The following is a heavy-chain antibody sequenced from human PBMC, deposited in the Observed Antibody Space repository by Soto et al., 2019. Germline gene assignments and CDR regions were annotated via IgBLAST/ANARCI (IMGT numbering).Heavy chain of an antibody. CDR1: GFTFNRYS. J-gene: IGHJ4*02. V-gene: IGHV3-21*01. CDR2: ISSSSNFI. CDR3: ARGEGSGSYVGDY. D-gene: IGHD3-10*01. Sequence: EVQLVESGGGLVKPGGSLRLSCATSGFTFNRYSMTWVRQAPVKGLEWVSSISSSSNFIYYADSVKGRFTISRDYVKNALYLQMNRLRPEDTAVYYCARGEGSGSYVGDYWGQGTLVTVSS.